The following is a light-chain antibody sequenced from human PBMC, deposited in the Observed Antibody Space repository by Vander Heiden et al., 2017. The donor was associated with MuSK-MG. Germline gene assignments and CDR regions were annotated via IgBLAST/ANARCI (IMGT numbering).Light chain of an antibody. V-gene: IGKV3-11*01. J-gene: IGKJ1*01. CDR1: QSVSSY. Sequence: VYAQSPPTLSLSPGERATLSCRASQSVSSYLAWYKPRPGQAPMLLIYDASDRATGVPARFSGSGSGTAFTLTIRSLEPEDVSFYYCQHSSKSFGPGTKVEIK. CDR3: QHSSKS. CDR2: DAS.